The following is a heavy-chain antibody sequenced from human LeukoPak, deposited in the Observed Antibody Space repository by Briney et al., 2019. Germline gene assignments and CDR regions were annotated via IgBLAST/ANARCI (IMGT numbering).Heavy chain of an antibody. Sequence: PSETLSLTCTVSGGSISSGGYYWSWIRQHPGKGLEWIGEIYQSGSTNYNPSLKSRVTISVDKSKNQFSLNLSSVTAADTAVYYCARGGIAAGEYYFDYWGQGTLVTVSS. CDR1: GGSISSGGYY. CDR3: ARGGIAAGEYYFDY. J-gene: IGHJ4*02. D-gene: IGHD6-25*01. V-gene: IGHV4-39*07. CDR2: IYQSGST.